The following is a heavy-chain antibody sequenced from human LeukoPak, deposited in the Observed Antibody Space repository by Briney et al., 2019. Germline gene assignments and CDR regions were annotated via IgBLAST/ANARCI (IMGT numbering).Heavy chain of an antibody. V-gene: IGHV1-2*02. CDR3: ARTKMTTVTTSWFDP. CDR2: INPNSGGT. D-gene: IGHD4-17*01. CDR1: GYTFTGYY. J-gene: IGHJ5*02. Sequence: EASVKVSCKASGYTFTGYYMHWVRQAPGQGLEWMGWINPNSGGTNYAQKFQGRVTMTRDTSISTAYMELSRLRSGDTAVYYCARTKMTTVTTSWFDPWGQGTLVTVSS.